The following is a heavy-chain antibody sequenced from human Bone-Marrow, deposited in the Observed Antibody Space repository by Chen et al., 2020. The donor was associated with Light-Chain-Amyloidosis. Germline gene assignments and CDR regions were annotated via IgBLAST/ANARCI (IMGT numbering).Heavy chain of an antibody. J-gene: IGHJ4*02. Sequence: QVQLVQSGAEVKKPGASVKISCKASGYIFTKYYMHWVRQAPGEGFEWMGIINPISGSASYAEKFEGRVTMTRDTSTSTFYMELSSLKSEYTAVYYCARMMTTVTTTDYWGQGALVTVSS. CDR2: INPISGSA. CDR3: ARMMTTVTTTDY. V-gene: IGHV1-46*01. CDR1: GYIFTKYY. D-gene: IGHD4-17*01.